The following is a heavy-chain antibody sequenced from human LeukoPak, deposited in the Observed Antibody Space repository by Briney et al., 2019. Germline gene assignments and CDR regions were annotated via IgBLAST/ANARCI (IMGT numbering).Heavy chain of an antibody. V-gene: IGHV1-69*13. CDR2: IIPFYGAV. J-gene: IGHJ4*02. CDR1: GGTFRNYA. CDR3: AKMEGYSYSDY. D-gene: IGHD5-18*01. Sequence: GASVKVSCKASGGTFRNYAINWVRQAPGQGLEWMGGIIPFYGAVNYAHKFQGRVTITADESTRTVSMEVRSLRSEDTAVYYCAKMEGYSYSDYWGQGTLVTVSS.